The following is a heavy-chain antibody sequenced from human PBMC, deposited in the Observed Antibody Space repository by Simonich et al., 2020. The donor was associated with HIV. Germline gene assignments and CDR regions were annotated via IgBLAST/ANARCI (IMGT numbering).Heavy chain of an antibody. J-gene: IGHJ4*02. D-gene: IGHD6-13*01. CDR1: GFTLYDYA. CDR2: ISWNIGSI. V-gene: IGHV3-9*01. CDR3: AKAYSSSWGEGYFDY. Sequence: EVQLVESGGGFVQTGRSLRLSFAASGFTLYDYAMDWVRQAPGKGRGWVSGISWNIGSIGYADSVKGRFTISRDNAKNSLYLKMNSLRAEDTALYYCAKAYSSSWGEGYFDYWGQGTLVTVSS.